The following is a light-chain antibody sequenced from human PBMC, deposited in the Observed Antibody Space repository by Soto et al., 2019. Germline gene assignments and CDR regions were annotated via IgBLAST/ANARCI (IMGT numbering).Light chain of an antibody. CDR1: QSVSSK. Sequence: EIVMTQSPATLSVSPGERATLSCRASQSVSSKLAWYQQKPGQAPRLLIYGTSTRATGIPARFSGSGSGTEFTLTISSLQSEDFAVYYCHQSVVSRWTFGQGTKVDIK. J-gene: IGKJ1*01. V-gene: IGKV3-15*01. CDR2: GTS. CDR3: HQSVVSRWT.